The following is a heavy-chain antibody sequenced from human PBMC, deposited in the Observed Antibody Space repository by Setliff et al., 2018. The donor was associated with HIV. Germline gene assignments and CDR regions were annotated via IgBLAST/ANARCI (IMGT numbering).Heavy chain of an antibody. D-gene: IGHD3-10*01. CDR2: IGTAGDT. V-gene: IGHV3-13*01. CDR3: ARGVRGVISDAFDI. Sequence: GGSLRLSCAASGFTFSSYDMRWVRQATGKGLEWVSAIGTAGDTYYPGSVKGRFTISRENAKNSLYLQMNSLRAGDTAVYYCARGVRGVISDAFDIWGQGTMVTVSS. J-gene: IGHJ3*02. CDR1: GFTFSSYD.